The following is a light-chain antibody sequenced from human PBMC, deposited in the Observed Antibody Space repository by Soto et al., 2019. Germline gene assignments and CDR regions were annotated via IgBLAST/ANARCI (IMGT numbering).Light chain of an antibody. Sequence: EVVLTQSPGTLSLSPGDRVTLSCRASQTISSGFLAWYQQKVGQAPRLLIYDESNRATGVPDRFSGSGSGTDLSLTISRLEPEDFAVYHCQKYSSSPRTFGQGTRLEIK. V-gene: IGKV3-20*01. CDR1: QTISSGF. CDR3: QKYSSSPRT. CDR2: DES. J-gene: IGKJ5*01.